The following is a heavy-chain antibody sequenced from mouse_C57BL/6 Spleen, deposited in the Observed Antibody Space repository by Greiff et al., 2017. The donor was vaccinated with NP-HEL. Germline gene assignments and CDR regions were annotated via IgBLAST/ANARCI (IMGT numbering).Heavy chain of an antibody. D-gene: IGHD1-1*01. V-gene: IGHV1-42*01. CDR3: ARSGIYYYGSSYFDY. CDR1: GYSFTGYY. Sequence: DVQLQESGPELVKPGASVKISCKASGYSFTGYYMNWVKQSPEKSLEWIGEINPSTGGTTYNQKFKAKATLTVDKSSSTAYMQLKSLTSEDSAVYYCARSGIYYYGSSYFDYWGQGTTLTVSS. CDR2: INPSTGGT. J-gene: IGHJ2*01.